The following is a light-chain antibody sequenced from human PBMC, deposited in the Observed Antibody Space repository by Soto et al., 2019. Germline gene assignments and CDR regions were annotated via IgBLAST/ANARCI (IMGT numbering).Light chain of an antibody. J-gene: IGKJ1*01. CDR1: QSISTW. V-gene: IGKV1-5*03. CDR2: KAS. Sequence: DIQMTQSPSTLPASVGDRVTITCRASQSISTWLAWYQQKPGKAPNLLIYKASYLASGVPSRFSGGGSGTEFTLTISSLQPDDFATYYCQQYSSYWPFGQGTKVAIK. CDR3: QQYSSYWP.